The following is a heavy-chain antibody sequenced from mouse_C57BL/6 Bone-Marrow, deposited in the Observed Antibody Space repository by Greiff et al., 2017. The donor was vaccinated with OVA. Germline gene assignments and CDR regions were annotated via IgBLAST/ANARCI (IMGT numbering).Heavy chain of an antibody. CDR1: GYTFTDYY. Sequence: EVQLQQSGPELVKPGASVKISCKASGYTFTDYYMNWVKQSHGKSLEWIGDINPNNGGTSYNQKFKGKATLTVDKSSSTAYMELRSLTSEDCAVYYCASCGLDSSGPAWFAYWGQGTLVTVSA. CDR3: ASCGLDSSGPAWFAY. J-gene: IGHJ3*01. CDR2: INPNNGGT. V-gene: IGHV1-26*01. D-gene: IGHD3-2*02.